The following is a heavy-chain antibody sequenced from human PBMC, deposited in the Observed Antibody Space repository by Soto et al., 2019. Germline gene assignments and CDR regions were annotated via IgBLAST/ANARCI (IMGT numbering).Heavy chain of an antibody. J-gene: IGHJ4*02. CDR2: INPNSGGA. Sequence: WASVKVSCKASGYTFTDYYIHWVRQAPGQGLEWMGWINPNSGGANYAQKFKGWVTMTRDTSISTAYMELSRLRSDDTAVYYCARTSPPIPMDVWGQGTLVTVSS. V-gene: IGHV1-2*04. CDR3: ARTSPPIPMDV. D-gene: IGHD3-10*01. CDR1: GYTFTDYY.